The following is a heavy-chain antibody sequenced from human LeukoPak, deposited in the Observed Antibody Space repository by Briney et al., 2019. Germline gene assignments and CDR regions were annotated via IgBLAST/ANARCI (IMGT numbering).Heavy chain of an antibody. D-gene: IGHD3-22*01. CDR2: IYTGGST. J-gene: IGHJ4*02. CDR1: GFTVSSNY. Sequence: GGSLRLPCAASGFTVSSNYMSWVRQAPGQGLEWVSVIYTGGSTHYADSVKGRFIISRDNSKNTVYLQMNSLRADDTAVYFCARRAGALYYYDTSGPFDHWGRGTLVTVSS. CDR3: ARRAGALYYYDTSGPFDH. V-gene: IGHV3-53*01.